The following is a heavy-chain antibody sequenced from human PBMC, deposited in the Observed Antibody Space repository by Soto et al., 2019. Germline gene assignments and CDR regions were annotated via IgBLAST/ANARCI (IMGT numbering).Heavy chain of an antibody. J-gene: IGHJ4*02. Sequence: ASVKVSFTASGYTFTSYAMHWVRQAPGQRLEWMGWINAGNGNTKYSQKFQGRVTITRDTSASTAYMELSSLRSEDTAVYYCARVEAYGVVIMLDYWGQGTLVTVSS. V-gene: IGHV1-3*01. CDR1: GYTFTSYA. CDR3: ARVEAYGVVIMLDY. D-gene: IGHD3-3*01. CDR2: INAGNGNT.